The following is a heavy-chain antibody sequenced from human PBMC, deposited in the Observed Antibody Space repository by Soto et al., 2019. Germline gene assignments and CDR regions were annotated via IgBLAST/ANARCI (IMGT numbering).Heavy chain of an antibody. CDR2: FDPEDGET. CDR3: ATGPFGEATWYFDWLLFPGLRFDY. J-gene: IGHJ4*02. V-gene: IGHV1-24*01. Sequence: QVQLVQSGAEVKKPGASVKVSCKVSGYTLTELSMHWVRQAPGKGLEWMGGFDPEDGETIYAQKFQGRVTMTEDASTETAYMELSSLRSEDTAVYYCATGPFGEATWYFDWLLFPGLRFDYWGQGPLVIVSS. D-gene: IGHD3-9*01. CDR1: GYTLTELS.